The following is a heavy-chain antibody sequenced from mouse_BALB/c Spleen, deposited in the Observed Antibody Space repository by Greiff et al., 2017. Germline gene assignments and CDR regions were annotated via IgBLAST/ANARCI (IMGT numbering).Heavy chain of an antibody. CDR3: ERERTNTATSYYAMEN. V-gene: IGHV5-9-4*01. D-gene: IGHD1-2*01. J-gene: IGHJ4*01. CDR1: GFTFSSYA. Sequence: EVQLMEAGGGLVKPGGSLKLSCAASGFTFSSYAMSCVRQSPEQRLEWVAEISSGGSFTYYPDTVTGRFTIARDNAENTLYLEMSSLGSEDTAMYDGERERTNTATSYYAMENGGQGTSVTVCS. CDR2: ISSGGSFT.